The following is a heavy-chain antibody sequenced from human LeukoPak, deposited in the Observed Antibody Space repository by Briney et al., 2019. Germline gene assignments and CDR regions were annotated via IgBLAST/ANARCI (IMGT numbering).Heavy chain of an antibody. CDR3: ARGRRVRGVKFWFDP. CDR2: INHSGST. J-gene: IGHJ5*02. CDR1: GGSFSGYY. V-gene: IGHV4-34*01. D-gene: IGHD3-10*01. Sequence: SETLSLTCAVYGGSFSGYYWSWIRQPPGRGLEWIGEINHSGSTNYNPSLKSRVTISVDTSKNQFSLKLSSVTAADTAVYYCARGRRVRGVKFWFDPWGRGTLVTVSS.